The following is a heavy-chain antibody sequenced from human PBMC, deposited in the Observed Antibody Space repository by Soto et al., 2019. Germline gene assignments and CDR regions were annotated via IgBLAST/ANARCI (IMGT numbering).Heavy chain of an antibody. CDR2: IIPILGIA. CDR1: GGTFSSYT. D-gene: IGHD6-13*01. CDR3: AYSSSWYYYYGMDV. V-gene: IGHV1-69*02. Sequence: QVQLVQSGAEVKKPGSSVKVSCKASGGTFSSYTISWVRQAPGQGLEWMGRIIPILGIANYAQKFQGRVTMTADKSTSTAYRELSSLRYEETAVYYWAYSSSWYYYYGMDVWGQGTTVTVSS. J-gene: IGHJ6*02.